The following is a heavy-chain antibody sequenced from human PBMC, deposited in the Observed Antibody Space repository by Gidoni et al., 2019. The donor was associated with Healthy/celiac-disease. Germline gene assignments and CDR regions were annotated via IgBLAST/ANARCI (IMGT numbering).Heavy chain of an antibody. J-gene: IGHJ6*02. D-gene: IGHD6-13*01. V-gene: IGHV3-21*01. Sequence: EVQLVESGGGLVKPGGSLRLSCAASGFTFSSYSMNWVRQAPGKGLEWVSSISSSSSYIYYADSVKGRFTISRDNAKNSLYLQMNSLRAEDTAVYYCARDGVSSSSWYVDYYYYGMDVWGQGTTVTVSS. CDR1: GFTFSSYS. CDR3: ARDGVSSSSWYVDYYYYGMDV. CDR2: ISSSSSYI.